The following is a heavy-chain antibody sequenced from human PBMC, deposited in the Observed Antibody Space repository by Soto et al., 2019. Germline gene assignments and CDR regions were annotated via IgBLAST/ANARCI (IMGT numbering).Heavy chain of an antibody. D-gene: IGHD5-18*01. CDR2: ISSSGSYI. J-gene: IGHJ5*02. CDR1: GFTFSSYT. V-gene: IGHV3-21*01. CDR3: ARDVETSMDGLNYFDP. Sequence: LSCAASGFTFSSYTMNWVRQAPGKGLEWVSSISSSGSYIHYADSVKGRFTISRDNAKNSLFLQMDSLRAEDTAVYYCARDVETSMDGLNYFDPWGQGTLVTVSS.